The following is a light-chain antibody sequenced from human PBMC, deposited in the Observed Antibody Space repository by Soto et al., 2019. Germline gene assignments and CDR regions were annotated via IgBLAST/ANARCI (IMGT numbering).Light chain of an antibody. J-gene: IGKJ4*02. Sequence: DIQMTQSPSTLSGSVGDRVTLTCRASQTISSWLAWYQQKPGKAPRLLIYEASTLETGVPSRFSGSGSGTEFTLTISSLQPEDFATYYCQHYNSYSDTFGRGTKVDIK. CDR3: QHYNSYSDT. V-gene: IGKV1-5*03. CDR2: EAS. CDR1: QTISSW.